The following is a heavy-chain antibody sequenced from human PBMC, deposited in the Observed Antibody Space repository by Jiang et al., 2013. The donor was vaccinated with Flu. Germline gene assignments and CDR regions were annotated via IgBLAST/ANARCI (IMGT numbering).Heavy chain of an antibody. Sequence: GAEVKKPGASVKVSCKASAYSFTGYFIHWVRQAPGQGLEWMGSINPNSGGTNYAQNFQGRVTMTRDTSISTAYLELRRLRSDDTAVYYCARRPPPXYGDYVWLDPWGQGTLVTVSS. V-gene: IGHV1-2*02. J-gene: IGHJ5*02. D-gene: IGHD4-17*01. CDR3: ARRPPPXYGDYVWLDP. CDR1: AYSFTGYF. CDR2: INPNSGGT.